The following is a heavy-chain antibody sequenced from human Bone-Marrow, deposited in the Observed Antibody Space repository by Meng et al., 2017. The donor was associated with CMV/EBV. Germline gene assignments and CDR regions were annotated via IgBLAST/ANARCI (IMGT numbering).Heavy chain of an antibody. V-gene: IGHV3-30*04. D-gene: IGHD3-3*01. CDR2: ISQDGRDK. Sequence: GGSLRLSCVASGFTLRSYAMNCVRQAPGKGLEWVAVISQDGRDKYYADSVKGRFTISRDNSKNTLYLQMNSLRAEDTAVYYCAKDLGFYDFWDDYSTVYTMDVWGQGTSVTVSS. CDR3: AKDLGFYDFWDDYSTVYTMDV. CDR1: GFTLRSYA. J-gene: IGHJ6*02.